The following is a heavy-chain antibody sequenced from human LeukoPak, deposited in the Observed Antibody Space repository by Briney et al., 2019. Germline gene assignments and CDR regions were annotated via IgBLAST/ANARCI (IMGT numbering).Heavy chain of an antibody. V-gene: IGHV1-8*01. Sequence: GASVKVSCKASGYTFTSYDINWVRQATGQGLEWMGWMNPNSGNTGYAQKFQGRVTMTRNTSISTAYMELSSLRSEDTAVYYCARALSRGYKNYCYYIDVWGKGTTVTVSS. CDR3: ARALSRGYKNYCYYIDV. CDR2: MNPNSGNT. D-gene: IGHD3-22*01. CDR1: GYTFTSYD. J-gene: IGHJ6*03.